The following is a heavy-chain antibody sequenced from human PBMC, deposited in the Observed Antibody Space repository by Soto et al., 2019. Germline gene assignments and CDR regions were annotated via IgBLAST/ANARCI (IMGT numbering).Heavy chain of an antibody. CDR2: INHSGST. J-gene: IGHJ6*02. CDR1: CGSFSGYY. Sequence: TSETLSLTCAVYCGSFSGYYWSWIRQPPGKGLEWIGEINHSGSTNYNPSLKSRVTISVDTSKNQFSLKLSSVTAADTAVYYCARAGSNPRYYYYGMDVWGQGTTVTVSS. CDR3: ARAGSNPRYYYYGMDV. D-gene: IGHD4-4*01. V-gene: IGHV4-34*01.